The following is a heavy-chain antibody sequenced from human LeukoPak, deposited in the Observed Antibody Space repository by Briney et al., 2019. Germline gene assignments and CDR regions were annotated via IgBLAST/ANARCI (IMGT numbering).Heavy chain of an antibody. CDR2: INHYGST. J-gene: IGHJ4*02. D-gene: IGHD6-19*01. V-gene: IGHV4-34*01. Sequence: SETLSLTCAVYGESLSNYYWSWIRQPPGKGLEWIGEINHYGSTYYNPSLKSRVTISVDTSKNQFSLKLSSVTAADTAVYYCARVKAMAGSFDYWGQGTLVTVSS. CDR1: GESLSNYY. CDR3: ARVKAMAGSFDY.